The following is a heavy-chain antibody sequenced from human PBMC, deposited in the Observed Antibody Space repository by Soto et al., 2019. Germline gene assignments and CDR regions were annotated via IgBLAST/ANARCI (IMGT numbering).Heavy chain of an antibody. CDR1: GGSVSSGSYY. Sequence: QVQLQESGPGLVKPSETLSLTCTVSGGSVSSGSYYWSWIRQPPGKGLEWIGYIYYSGSTNYNPPLKSRVTISVDTSKNQFSLKLSSVTAADTAVYYCARGANYYDSSGYYKTWGQGTLVTVSS. V-gene: IGHV4-61*01. D-gene: IGHD3-22*01. CDR2: IYYSGST. CDR3: ARGANYYDSSGYYKT. J-gene: IGHJ5*02.